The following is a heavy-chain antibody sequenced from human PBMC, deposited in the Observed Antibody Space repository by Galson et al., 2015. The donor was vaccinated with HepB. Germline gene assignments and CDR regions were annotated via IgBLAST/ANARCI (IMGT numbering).Heavy chain of an antibody. V-gene: IGHV4-30-2*01. CDR1: GGSISSGGYS. Sequence: TLSLTCAVSGGSISSGGYSWSWIRQPPGKGLEWIGYIYHSGSTYYNPSLKSRVTISVDRSKNQFSLKLSSVTAADTAVYYCARVYYYDSSGYHDAFDIWGQGTMVTVS. CDR2: IYHSGST. D-gene: IGHD3-22*01. CDR3: ARVYYYDSSGYHDAFDI. J-gene: IGHJ3*02.